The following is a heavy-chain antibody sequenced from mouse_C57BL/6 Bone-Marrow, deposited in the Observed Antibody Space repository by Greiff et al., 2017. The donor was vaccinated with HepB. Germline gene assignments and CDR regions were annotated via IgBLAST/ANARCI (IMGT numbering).Heavy chain of an antibody. D-gene: IGHD2-5*01. Sequence: QVQLQQPGAELVMPGASVKLSCKASGYTFTSYWMHWVKQRPGQGLEWIGEIDPSDSYTNYNQKFKDKATLTVDKSSSTAYMQLSSLTSEDSAVYYCARCYSNYTYYFDYWGQGTTLTVSS. V-gene: IGHV1-69*01. CDR3: ARCYSNYTYYFDY. CDR1: GYTFTSYW. CDR2: IDPSDSYT. J-gene: IGHJ2*01.